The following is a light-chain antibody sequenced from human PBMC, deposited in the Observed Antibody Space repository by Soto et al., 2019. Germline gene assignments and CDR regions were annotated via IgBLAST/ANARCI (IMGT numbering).Light chain of an antibody. CDR3: QQYNNWPPWT. V-gene: IGKV3-15*01. J-gene: IGKJ1*01. Sequence: DIVLTQSPATLSVSAGDSATLSCRGSQSVSSNLAWYQQKPRQAPRLLIYGAYTRATGIPATLSGSGSGTEFTLTISSLQSEDFAVYYRQQYNNWPPWTCGQGTKVDIK. CDR1: QSVSSN. CDR2: GAY.